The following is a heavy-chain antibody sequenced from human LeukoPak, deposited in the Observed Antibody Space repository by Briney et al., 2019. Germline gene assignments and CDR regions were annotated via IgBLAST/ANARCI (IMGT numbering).Heavy chain of an antibody. D-gene: IGHD2-8*02. CDR2: ISGSGGTT. CDR3: ARDSGGGVPHDWFDP. V-gene: IGHV3-23*01. CDR1: GFIFSNYA. Sequence: GGSLRLSCAASGFIFSNYAMSWVRQAPGKGLEWVSVISGSGGTTYYADSVKGRLTISRDNAKNSLYLQTNSLRAEDTAVYYCARDSGGGVPHDWFDPWGQGTLVTVSS. J-gene: IGHJ5*02.